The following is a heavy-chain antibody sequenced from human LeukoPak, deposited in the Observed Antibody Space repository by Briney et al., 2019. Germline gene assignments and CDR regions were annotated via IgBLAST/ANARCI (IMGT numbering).Heavy chain of an antibody. CDR1: GFTFSSYG. Sequence: GGSLRLSYAASGFTFSSYGMHWVRQAPGKGLEWVAVIWYDGSNKYYADSVKGRFTISRDNSKNTLYLQMNSLRAEDTAVYYCARDLAAGTWFDPWGQGTLVTVSS. V-gene: IGHV3-33*01. CDR3: ARDLAAGTWFDP. CDR2: IWYDGSNK. D-gene: IGHD6-13*01. J-gene: IGHJ5*02.